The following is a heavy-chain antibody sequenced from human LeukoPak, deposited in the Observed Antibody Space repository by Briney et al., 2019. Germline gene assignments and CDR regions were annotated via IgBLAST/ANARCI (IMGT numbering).Heavy chain of an antibody. CDR1: GFTFSDYY. J-gene: IGHJ6*02. D-gene: IGHD3-16*01. CDR2: ISSSGRTT. Sequence: GGSLRLSCSASGFTFSDYYMSWIRQAPGKGLEWVLYISSSGRTTHYADSVKGRFTISRDNAKNSLYLQMNSLRVEDTAVYYCARGLGGLDYYYYGMDVWGQGTTVTVSS. CDR3: ARGLGGLDYYYYGMDV. V-gene: IGHV3-11*01.